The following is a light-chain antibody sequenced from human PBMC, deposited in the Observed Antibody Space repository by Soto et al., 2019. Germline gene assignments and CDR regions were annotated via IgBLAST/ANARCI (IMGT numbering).Light chain of an antibody. CDR2: RNN. CDR3: AAWDDSLSVYVV. V-gene: IGLV1-47*01. Sequence: QAVVTQPPSASGTPGQRVTISCSGSSSNIGSNYVYWYQQLPGTAPKLLIYRNNQRPSGVPVRFSGSKSGTSASLAISGLRSEDEADYYCAAWDDSLSVYVVFGGGTKLTVL. CDR1: SSNIGSNY. J-gene: IGLJ2*01.